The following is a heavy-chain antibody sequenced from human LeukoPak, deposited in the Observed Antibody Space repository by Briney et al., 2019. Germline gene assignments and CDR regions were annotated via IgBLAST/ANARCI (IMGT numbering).Heavy chain of an antibody. Sequence: ASVNVSSTASGYTFTIYGISWVRQAPGQGLEWMGWISAYNGNTNYAQKLQGRVTMTTDTSTSTAYMELRSLRSDDTAVYYCARDLDHIVATIQNDYWGQGTLVTVSS. J-gene: IGHJ4*02. CDR3: ARDLDHIVATIQNDY. V-gene: IGHV1-18*01. CDR1: GYTFTIYG. D-gene: IGHD5-12*01. CDR2: ISAYNGNT.